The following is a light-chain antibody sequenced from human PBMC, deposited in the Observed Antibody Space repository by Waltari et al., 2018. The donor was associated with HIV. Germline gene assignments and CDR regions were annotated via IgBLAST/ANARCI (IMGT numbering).Light chain of an antibody. CDR3: QQYNSYSWT. J-gene: IGKJ1*01. Sequence: DLQVTPSPSTLSACVGARVNISCRARENIGDLLAWYQQKPGKAPNLLIYNASNLETGVPSRFSGSGSGTEFTLTISSLQPDDFATYHCQQYNSYSWTFGQGTKVEVK. CDR1: ENIGDL. V-gene: IGKV1-5*03. CDR2: NAS.